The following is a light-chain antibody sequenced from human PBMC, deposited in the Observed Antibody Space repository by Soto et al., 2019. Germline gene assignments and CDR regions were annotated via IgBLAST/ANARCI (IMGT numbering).Light chain of an antibody. CDR3: QQRHSSPLT. CDR1: QGIGSY. J-gene: IGKJ4*01. Sequence: DIQLTQSPSFLSASVGDRVTITCRASQGIGSYLAWYQQKPGKAPKVLIYAASTLQSGVTSRFSGSGSGTDFTLTIGSLQPEDFATYYCQQRHSSPLTFGGGTKVDIK. V-gene: IGKV1-9*01. CDR2: AAS.